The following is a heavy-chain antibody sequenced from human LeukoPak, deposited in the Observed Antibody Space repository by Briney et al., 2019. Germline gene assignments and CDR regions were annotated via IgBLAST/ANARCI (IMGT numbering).Heavy chain of an antibody. V-gene: IGHV3-30*18. CDR3: AKAALLWFGELFEGFDY. Sequence: GGSLRLSCAASGFTFSSYGMHWVRQAPGKGLEWVAVISYDGSNKYYADSVKGRFTISRDNSKNTLYLQMNSLRAEDTAVYYCAKAALLWFGELFEGFDYWGQGTLVTVSS. J-gene: IGHJ4*02. CDR1: GFTFSSYG. CDR2: ISYDGSNK. D-gene: IGHD3-10*01.